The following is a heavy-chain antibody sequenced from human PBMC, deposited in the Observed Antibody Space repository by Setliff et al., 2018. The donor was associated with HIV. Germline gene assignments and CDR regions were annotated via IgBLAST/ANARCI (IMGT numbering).Heavy chain of an antibody. CDR1: GYSFTFYG. CDR2: VSVYNGNT. V-gene: IGHV1-18*04. CDR3: ATPGVGAGAFDI. J-gene: IGHJ3*02. Sequence: ASVKVSCKASGYSFTFYGLHWVRQAPGQGLEWMGWVSVYNGNTKYAENFQDRLTLTTDASTGTGFMELRGLSSDDTAVYYCATPGVGAGAFDIWGRGTRVTVSS. D-gene: IGHD3-10*01.